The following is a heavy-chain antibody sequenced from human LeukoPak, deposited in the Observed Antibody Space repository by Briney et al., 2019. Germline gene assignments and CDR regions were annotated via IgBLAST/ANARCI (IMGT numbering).Heavy chain of an antibody. CDR1: GGSISSYY. J-gene: IGHJ3*02. D-gene: IGHD4-23*01. CDR3: ARGSITVVPAFDI. V-gene: IGHV4-59*12. CDR2: IYYTGSA. Sequence: PSETLSLTCTVSGGSISSYYWSWIRQPPGKGLEWIGYIYYTGSANYNPSLKSRGTISVDTSKNQFSLKLSSVTAADTAVYYCARGSITVVPAFDIWGQGTMFTVSS.